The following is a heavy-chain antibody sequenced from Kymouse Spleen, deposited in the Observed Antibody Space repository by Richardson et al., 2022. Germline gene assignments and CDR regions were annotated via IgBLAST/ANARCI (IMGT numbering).Heavy chain of an antibody. J-gene: IGHJ6*02. CDR1: GFTFSSYG. CDR3: ARDLDSSGWYYGMDV. V-gene: IGHV3-33*01. Sequence: QVQLVESGGGVVQPGRSLRLSCAASGFTFSSYGMHWVRQAPGKGLEWVAVIWYDGSNKYYADSVKGRFTISRDNSKNTLYLQMNSLRAEDTAVYYCARDLDSSGWYYGMDVWGQGTTVTVSS. CDR2: IWYDGSNK. D-gene: IGHD6-19*01.